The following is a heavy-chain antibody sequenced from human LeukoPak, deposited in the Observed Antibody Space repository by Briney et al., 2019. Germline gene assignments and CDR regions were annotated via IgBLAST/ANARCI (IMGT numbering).Heavy chain of an antibody. V-gene: IGHV4-59*08. CDR2: IYYSGST. J-gene: IGHJ4*02. Sequence: SETLSLTCTVSGGSISSYYWSWIRQPPGKGLEWIGYIYYSGSTNYNPSLKSRVTISVDTSKNQFSLKLSSVTAADTAVYYCARGGYSYVDYFDYWDQGTLVTVSS. CDR1: GGSISSYY. D-gene: IGHD5-18*01. CDR3: ARGGYSYVDYFDY.